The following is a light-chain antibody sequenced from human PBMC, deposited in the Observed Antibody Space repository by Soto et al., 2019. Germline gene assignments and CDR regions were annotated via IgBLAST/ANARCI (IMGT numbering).Light chain of an antibody. V-gene: IGLV2-14*01. CDR3: SSYTSSSTLLI. CDR2: EVT. CDR1: SSDVGGYNS. Sequence: QSALTQPASVSGSPGQSITISCSGSSSDVGGYNSVSWYQHQPGKAPKLIIYEVTYRSSGIPDRFSGSRSGNTASLTIPGLQAEYEADYYCSSYTSSSTLLIFGGGTKLTVL. J-gene: IGLJ2*01.